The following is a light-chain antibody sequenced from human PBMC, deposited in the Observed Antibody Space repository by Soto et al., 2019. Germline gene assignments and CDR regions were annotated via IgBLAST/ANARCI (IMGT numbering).Light chain of an antibody. J-gene: IGKJ4*01. CDR1: QSLLAGNGYNY. CDR3: LQALQTPLT. Sequence: IVMTQSPLSLSVTPGQPASISCRSSQSLLAGNGYNYLDWYLQKPGQSPQLLVYLGSNRASGVPDRFSGSVSGTDFTLKISRVEAEDVGVYYCLQALQTPLTFGGGTKVEIK. CDR2: LGS. V-gene: IGKV2-28*01.